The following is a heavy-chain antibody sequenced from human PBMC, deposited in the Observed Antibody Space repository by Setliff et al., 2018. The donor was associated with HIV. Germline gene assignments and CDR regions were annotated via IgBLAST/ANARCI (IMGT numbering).Heavy chain of an antibody. Sequence: TSETLSLTCTVSGGSINNHYWSWIRQPAGKGLEWIGRMYISGGTDYNPSLKSRVTMSADTSKNHFSLKLNSVTAADTAIYYCTRGRSLRFGELWGAYFDYWGQGTLVTVSS. CDR3: TRGRSLRFGELWGAYFDY. D-gene: IGHD3-10*01. J-gene: IGHJ4*02. CDR1: GGSINNHY. V-gene: IGHV4-4*07. CDR2: MYISGGT.